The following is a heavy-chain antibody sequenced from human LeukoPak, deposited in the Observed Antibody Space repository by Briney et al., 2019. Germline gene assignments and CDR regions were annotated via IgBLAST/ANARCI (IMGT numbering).Heavy chain of an antibody. CDR3: ARGGGLPGDAFDI. J-gene: IGHJ3*02. D-gene: IGHD5-18*01. V-gene: IGHV1-69*04. CDR1: GYTFTSYG. CDR2: IIPILGIA. Sequence: ASVKVSCKASGYTFTSYGISWVRQAPGQGLEWMGRIIPILGIANYAQKFQGRVTITADKSTSTAYMELSSLRSEDTAVYYCARGGGLPGDAFDIWGQGTMVTVSS.